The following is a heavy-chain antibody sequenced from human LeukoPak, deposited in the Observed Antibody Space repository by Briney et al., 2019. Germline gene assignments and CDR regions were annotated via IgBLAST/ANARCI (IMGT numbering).Heavy chain of an antibody. CDR2: INRSGST. CDR3: ARTKTRNYYFDY. V-gene: IGHV4-34*01. J-gene: IGHJ4*02. Sequence: SETLSLTCAVYGGSFSGYYWSWIRQPPGKGLEWIGEINRSGSTNYNPSLKSRVTISVDTSKNQFSLKLSSVTAADTAVYYCARTKTRNYYFDYWGQGTLVTVSS. D-gene: IGHD4-4*01. CDR1: GGSFSGYY.